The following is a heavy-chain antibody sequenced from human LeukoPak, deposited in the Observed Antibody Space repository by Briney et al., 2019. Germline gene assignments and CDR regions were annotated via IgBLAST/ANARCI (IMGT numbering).Heavy chain of an antibody. Sequence: ASVKVSCKASGYTFTSYAMHWVRQAPRQRLEWMGWINAGNGNTKYSQKFQGRVTITRDTSASTAYMELSSLRSEDTAVYYCARDRARGYSYGYWFDPWGQGTLVTVSS. D-gene: IGHD5-18*01. CDR2: INAGNGNT. CDR3: ARDRARGYSYGYWFDP. V-gene: IGHV1-3*01. J-gene: IGHJ5*02. CDR1: GYTFTSYA.